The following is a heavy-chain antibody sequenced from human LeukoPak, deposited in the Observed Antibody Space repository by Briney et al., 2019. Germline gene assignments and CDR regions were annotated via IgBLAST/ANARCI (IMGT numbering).Heavy chain of an antibody. CDR3: ARGTEKTRISGYYSFDH. Sequence: SETLSLTCTVSGGSIRGYFWTWIRQPAGKELEWIGRVYPSGTTYYNPSLGSRVTISLDTFNNQFSLRVTSVTAADTAIYYCARGTEKTRISGYYSFDHWGRGLLVTVSS. D-gene: IGHD5-12*01. J-gene: IGHJ4*02. V-gene: IGHV4-4*07. CDR2: VYPSGTT. CDR1: GGSIRGYF.